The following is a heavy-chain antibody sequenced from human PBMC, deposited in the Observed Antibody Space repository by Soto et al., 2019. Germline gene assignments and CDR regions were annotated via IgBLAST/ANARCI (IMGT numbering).Heavy chain of an antibody. CDR3: ATDLGYYDSSGYDY. D-gene: IGHD3-22*01. CDR2: FDPEDGET. CDR1: GYTLTELS. J-gene: IGHJ4*02. V-gene: IGHV1-24*01. Sequence: ASVKVSCKXSGYTLTELSMHWVRQAPGKGLEWMGGFDPEDGETIYAQKFQGRVTMTEDTSTDTAYMELSSLRSEDTAVYYCATDLGYYDSSGYDYWGQGTLVTVSS.